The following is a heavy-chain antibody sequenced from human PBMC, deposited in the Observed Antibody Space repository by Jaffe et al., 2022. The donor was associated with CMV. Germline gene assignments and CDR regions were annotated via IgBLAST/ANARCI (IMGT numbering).Heavy chain of an antibody. CDR1: GFSFSRSG. Sequence: QVLLVESGGGVVQPGRSVRLSCSASGFSFSRSGMVWVRQAPGKGLEWVAFIWYDGSDEYYADSVKGRFTISRDNSKNTLYLQMNSLRAEDTATYYCARETWVDTAVAFDSWGQGILVTVSS. D-gene: IGHD5-18*01. V-gene: IGHV3-33*01. CDR3: ARETWVDTAVAFDS. CDR2: IWYDGSDE. J-gene: IGHJ4*02.